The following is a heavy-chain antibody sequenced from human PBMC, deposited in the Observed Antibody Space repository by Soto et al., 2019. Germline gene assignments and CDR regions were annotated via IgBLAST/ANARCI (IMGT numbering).Heavy chain of an antibody. D-gene: IGHD1-20*01. CDR1: GGSISSSSYY. CDR3: VYKWHEAFDI. CDR2: IYYSGSN. J-gene: IGHJ3*02. V-gene: IGHV4-39*01. Sequence: QLQLQESGPGLVKPSETLSLTCTVSGGSISSSSYYWGWIRQPPGKGLEWIGSIYYSGSNYYNPSTKRRVTKSVDTCKNQFSLKLSSVTDAETAVYYCVYKWHEAFDIWGQGTMVTVSS.